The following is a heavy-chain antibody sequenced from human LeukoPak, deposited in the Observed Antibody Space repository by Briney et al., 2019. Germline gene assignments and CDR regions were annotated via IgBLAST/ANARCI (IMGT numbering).Heavy chain of an antibody. CDR2: ISYDGSNK. Sequence: GGSLRLSCAASGFTLSSYAMHWVRQAPGKGLEWVAVISYDGSNKYYADSVKGRFTISRDNSKNTLYLQMNSLRAEDTAVYYCARGLAVAATEYYFDYWGQGTLVTVSS. D-gene: IGHD6-19*01. CDR1: GFTLSSYA. V-gene: IGHV3-30-3*01. J-gene: IGHJ4*02. CDR3: ARGLAVAATEYYFDY.